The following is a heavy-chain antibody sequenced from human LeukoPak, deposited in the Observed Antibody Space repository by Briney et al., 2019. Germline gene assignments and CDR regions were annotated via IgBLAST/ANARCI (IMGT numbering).Heavy chain of an antibody. V-gene: IGHV3-30-3*01. D-gene: IGHD5-18*01. CDR2: ISYDGSNK. J-gene: IGHJ4*02. CDR3: ARQQLQLWYD. CDR1: GFTFSSYA. Sequence: GGSLRLSCAASGFTFSSYAMHWVRQAPGKGLEWVAVISYDGSNKYYADSVKGRFTISRDNAKNSLYLQMNSLRAEDTAVYYCARQQLQLWYDWGQGTLVTVSS.